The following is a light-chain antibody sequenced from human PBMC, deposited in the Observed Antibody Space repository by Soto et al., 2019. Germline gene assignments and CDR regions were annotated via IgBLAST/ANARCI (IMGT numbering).Light chain of an antibody. Sequence: EIVLTQSPGNLSLSPGERATLSCRASQSVTSNYLAWYQLKPGQAPRLLIYAASNTATGIPDRFSGSGSGTDFTLSISRLEPEDFAVYYCQQYGSTPSITFGQGTRLEIK. CDR1: QSVTSNY. CDR2: AAS. CDR3: QQYGSTPSIT. J-gene: IGKJ5*01. V-gene: IGKV3-20*01.